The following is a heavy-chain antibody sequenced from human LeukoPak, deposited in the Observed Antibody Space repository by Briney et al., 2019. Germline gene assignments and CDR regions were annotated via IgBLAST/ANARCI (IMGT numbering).Heavy chain of an antibody. D-gene: IGHD1-26*01. CDR3: ARGAGGTWEYYFDS. CDR1: GFNVSSNY. CDR2: IFSGGST. V-gene: IGHV3-53*01. J-gene: IGHJ4*02. Sequence: PGGSLRLSCAASGFNVSSNYMNWVRQAPGKGLEWVSVIFSGGSTDYADSLKGRFTISRDNFRNTLYLQMNSLRAEDTAVYYCARGAGGTWEYYFDSWGQGTLVTVSS.